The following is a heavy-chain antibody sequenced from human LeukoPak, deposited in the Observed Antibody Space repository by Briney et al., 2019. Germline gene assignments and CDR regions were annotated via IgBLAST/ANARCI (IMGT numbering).Heavy chain of an antibody. J-gene: IGHJ6*02. CDR2: ISSSGSTI. CDR3: ARARKTWRHIVATITVSYYYYGMDV. V-gene: IGHV3-48*03. D-gene: IGHD5-12*01. CDR1: GFTFSSYE. Sequence: GGSLRLSCAASGFTFSSYEMNWVHQAPGKGLEWVSYISSSGSTIYYEDSVKGRFTISRENAKNSLYLQMNSLRAEDTAVYYCARARKTWRHIVATITVSYYYYGMDVWGQGTTVTVSS.